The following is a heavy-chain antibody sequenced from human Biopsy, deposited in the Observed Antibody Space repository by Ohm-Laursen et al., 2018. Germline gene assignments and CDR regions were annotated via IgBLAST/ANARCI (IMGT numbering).Heavy chain of an antibody. CDR3: ARIPILVVPAAIVYRHRRHLQGLDV. CDR1: GFSLNTRGMS. CDR2: IDWDDAK. J-gene: IGHJ6*02. V-gene: IGHV2-70*16. D-gene: IGHD2-2*02. Sequence: PTQTLTLTCTLPGFSLNTRGMSVTWIRQPPGKALEWLARIDWDDAKFYSESLKTRLTISKGTSENHVVLTLSDVAPVDTATYYCARIPILVVPAAIVYRHRRHLQGLDVWGQGTTVIVSS.